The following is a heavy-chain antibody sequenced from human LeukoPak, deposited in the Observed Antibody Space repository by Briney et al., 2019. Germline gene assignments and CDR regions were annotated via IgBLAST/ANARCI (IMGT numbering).Heavy chain of an antibody. V-gene: IGHV3-7*04. J-gene: IGHJ4*02. Sequence: GGSLRLSCAASGFTFSSYAMSWVRQAPGKGLEWVANIKQDGSEKYYVDSVKGRFTISRDNAKNSLYLQMNSLRAEDTAVYYCARAPWEPGHPATAIFDWGQGTLVTVSS. D-gene: IGHD2-21*02. CDR2: IKQDGSEK. CDR3: ARAPWEPGHPATAIFD. CDR1: GFTFSSYA.